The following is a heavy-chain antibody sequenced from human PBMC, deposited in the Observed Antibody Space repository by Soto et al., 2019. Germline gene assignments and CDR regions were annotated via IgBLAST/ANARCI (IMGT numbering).Heavy chain of an antibody. CDR3: ASMGYHYGSGSYPLDY. CDR1: GGSISSYY. V-gene: IGHV4-59*08. D-gene: IGHD3-10*01. Sequence: PSETLSLTCTVSGGSISSYYWTWIRQPPGKGLEWIGFIYNSGSTHYNPSLRSRVTISVDTSKNQFSLKLRFVTAADTAVFFCASMGYHYGSGSYPLDYWGQGTLVTVSS. J-gene: IGHJ4*02. CDR2: IYNSGST.